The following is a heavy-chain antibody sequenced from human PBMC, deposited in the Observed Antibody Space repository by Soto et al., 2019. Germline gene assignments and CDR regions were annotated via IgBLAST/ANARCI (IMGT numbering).Heavy chain of an antibody. CDR2: INTDGSST. J-gene: IGHJ4*02. Sequence: EVQLVGSGGGLVQPGGSLRLSCAASGFTFSSYWMHWVRQAPGKGLVWVSRINTDGSSTSYADSVKGRFTISRDNAENTLYLQMNSLTAEDTAVYYCARGETRHSSLSVYWGQGTLVTVAS. CDR1: GFTFSSYW. V-gene: IGHV3-74*01. D-gene: IGHD3-22*01. CDR3: ARGETRHSSLSVY.